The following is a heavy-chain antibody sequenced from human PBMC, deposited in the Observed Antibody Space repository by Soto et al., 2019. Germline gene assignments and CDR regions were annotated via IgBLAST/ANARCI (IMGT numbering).Heavy chain of an antibody. J-gene: IGHJ6*02. CDR1: GYTFTSYG. D-gene: IGHD4-17*01. Sequence: QVQLVQSGAEVKKPGASVKVSCKASGYTFTSYGISWVRQAPGQGLEWMGWISAYNGNTNYAQKLQGRVTMTTDTATRTAYMELRSLRADDTAVYYCARDLGYGTVSYYDYGMDVWGRGTTVTVSS. V-gene: IGHV1-18*01. CDR2: ISAYNGNT. CDR3: ARDLGYGTVSYYDYGMDV.